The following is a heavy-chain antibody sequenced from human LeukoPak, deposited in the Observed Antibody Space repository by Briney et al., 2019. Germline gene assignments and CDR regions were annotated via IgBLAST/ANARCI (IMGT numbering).Heavy chain of an antibody. J-gene: IGHJ4*02. CDR2: IKQDGSEK. CDR1: GFTFSSYW. CDR3: ARVIRPPIVGATNYYFDY. V-gene: IGHV3-7*01. D-gene: IGHD1-26*01. Sequence: GGSLRLSCAASGFTFSSYWMSWVRQAPGKGLEWVANIKQDGSEKYYVDSVKGRFTISRDNAKNSLYLQMNSLRAEDTAVYYCARVIRPPIVGATNYYFDYWGQGTLVTVSS.